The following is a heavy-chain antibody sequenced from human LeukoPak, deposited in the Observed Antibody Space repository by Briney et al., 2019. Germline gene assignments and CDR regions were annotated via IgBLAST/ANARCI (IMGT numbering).Heavy chain of an antibody. CDR1: RGSISSDY. D-gene: IGHD2/OR15-2a*01. Sequence: SETLSLTCTVSRGSISSDYWSWIRQPPGKGLEWIGYIYYSGSTYYNPSLKSRVTISVDTSKSQFSLKLSSVTAADTAVYYCTRGTTFVGFDYWGQGTLVTVSS. V-gene: IGHV4-59*06. CDR3: TRGTTFVGFDY. CDR2: IYYSGST. J-gene: IGHJ4*02.